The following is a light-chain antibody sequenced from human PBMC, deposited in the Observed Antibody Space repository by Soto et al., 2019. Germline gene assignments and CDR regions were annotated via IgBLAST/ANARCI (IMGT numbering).Light chain of an antibody. CDR1: TIGSKS. CDR3: QVWDRSSDHRGVV. CDR2: DDS. J-gene: IGLJ2*01. Sequence: SYELTQPPSVSVAPGPTARITGGGTTIGSKSVHWYQQKPGQAPVLGVYDDSDRPSGIPERFSGSNSGNTATLTISRVEAGDEADYYCQVWDRSSDHRGVVFGGGTKLTVL. V-gene: IGLV3-21*02.